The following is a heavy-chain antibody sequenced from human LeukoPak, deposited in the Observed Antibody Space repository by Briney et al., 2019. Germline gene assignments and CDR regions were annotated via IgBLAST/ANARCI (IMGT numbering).Heavy chain of an antibody. Sequence: PGGSLRLSCAASGFTFSSYAMHWVRQAPGKGLEWVAVISYDGSNKYYADSVEGRFTISRDNSKNTLYLQMNSLRAEDTAVYYCARASGWELMNWVDYWGQGTLVTVSS. CDR3: ARASGWELMNWVDY. CDR1: GFTFSSYA. V-gene: IGHV3-30-3*01. CDR2: ISYDGSNK. J-gene: IGHJ4*02. D-gene: IGHD6-19*01.